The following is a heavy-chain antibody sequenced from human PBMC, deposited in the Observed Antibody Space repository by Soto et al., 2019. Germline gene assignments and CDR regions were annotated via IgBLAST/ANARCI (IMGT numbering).Heavy chain of an antibody. J-gene: IGHJ4*02. CDR3: ARRGPRFSGSSAGGDY. CDR1: GGSFSGYY. Sequence: QVQLQQWGSGLLKPSETLSLTCAVYGGSFSGYYWSWIRQPPGKGLEWIGEINHSGSTNYNPSLQEPVPRSVATSKNQYSRKLSSVTAADTAVDYCARRGPRFSGSSAGGDYWGQGTLVTVSS. D-gene: IGHD1-26*01. V-gene: IGHV4-34*01. CDR2: INHSGST.